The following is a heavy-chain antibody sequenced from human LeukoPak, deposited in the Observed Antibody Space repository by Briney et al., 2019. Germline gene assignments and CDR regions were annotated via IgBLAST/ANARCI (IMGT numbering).Heavy chain of an antibody. Sequence: ASVKVSCKPSGYTFTVNYIHWVRQAPGQGPERMVWISPNSGGTNYAQKFQCRVTMTRDTSISTAYMELSRLTSDDTAVYYCARVGFCTKGVCYSFDYWGQGTLVTVSS. V-gene: IGHV1-2*02. J-gene: IGHJ4*02. CDR2: ISPNSGGT. CDR1: GYTFTVNY. CDR3: ARVGFCTKGVCYSFDY. D-gene: IGHD2-8*01.